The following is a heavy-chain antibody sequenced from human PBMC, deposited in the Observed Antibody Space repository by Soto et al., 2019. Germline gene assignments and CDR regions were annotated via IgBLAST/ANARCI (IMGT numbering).Heavy chain of an antibody. J-gene: IGHJ6*02. V-gene: IGHV3-30-3*01. Sequence: AGSLRLSCAASGFTFSSYAMHWVRQAPGKGLEWVAVISYDGSNKYYADSVKGRFTISRDNSKNTLYLQMNSLRAEDTAVYYCARDLPITIFGVVNGMDVWGQGTTVTVSS. CDR1: GFTFSSYA. D-gene: IGHD3-3*01. CDR2: ISYDGSNK. CDR3: ARDLPITIFGVVNGMDV.